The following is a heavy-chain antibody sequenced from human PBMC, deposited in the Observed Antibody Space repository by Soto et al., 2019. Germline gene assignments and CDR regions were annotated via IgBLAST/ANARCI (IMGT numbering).Heavy chain of an antibody. V-gene: IGHV2-5*02. D-gene: IGHD3-3*02. CDR2: IYWDDDK. CDR1: GFSLSTSGVG. J-gene: IGHJ5*02. Sequence: QITLKESGPTLVKPTQTLTLTCTFSGFSLSTSGVGVGWIRQPPGKALEWLALIYWDDDKRCSPSLKSRLTITKDTSKNQVVLTMTNMDPVDTATYYCAHCHIWRGEKWFDPWGQGTLVTVSS. CDR3: AHCHIWRGEKWFDP.